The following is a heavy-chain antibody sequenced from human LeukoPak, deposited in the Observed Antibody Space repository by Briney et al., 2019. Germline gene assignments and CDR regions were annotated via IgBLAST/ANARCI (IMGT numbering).Heavy chain of an antibody. CDR3: ARDLDGDYLNDYFDY. Sequence: GGSLRLSCAASGFTFSSYWMSWVRQARGEGLEGVANIKQDGSEKYYVDSVKGRFTISRDNAKNSLYLQMNSLRAEDTAVFYCARDLDGDYLNDYFDYWGQGTLVTVSS. D-gene: IGHD4-17*01. CDR1: GFTFSSYW. J-gene: IGHJ4*02. V-gene: IGHV3-7*01. CDR2: IKQDGSEK.